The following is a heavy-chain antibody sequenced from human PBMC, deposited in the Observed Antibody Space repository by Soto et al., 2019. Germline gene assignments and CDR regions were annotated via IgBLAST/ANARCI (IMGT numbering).Heavy chain of an antibody. CDR3: AHLDGGGY. V-gene: IGHV4-4*02. Sequence: QVQLQESGPGLVTPSGTLSLTCAVSGGSISSNNWWSWVRQPPGKGLEWIGEIYHDGNTHYNPSLKSRVTISVDKSKNHFALRRSSLTAADTAVYYCAHLDGGGYRGQGTLVTVSS. D-gene: IGHD3-16*01. J-gene: IGHJ4*02. CDR1: GGSISSNNW. CDR2: IYHDGNT.